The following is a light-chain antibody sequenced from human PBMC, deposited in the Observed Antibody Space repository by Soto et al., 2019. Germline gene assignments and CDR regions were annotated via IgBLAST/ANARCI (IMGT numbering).Light chain of an antibody. CDR2: DTD. CDR3: AAWDSGLSAVV. Sequence: QSVLTQPPSMSAAPGQKVAISCSGSTSNIGNNYVSWYQQLPEKAPKLLIYDTDKRPSGIPDRFSGSKSGTSATLGITGLQTGDEAEYYCAAWDSGLSAVVFGGGTKLTVL. J-gene: IGLJ3*02. V-gene: IGLV1-51*01. CDR1: TSNIGNNY.